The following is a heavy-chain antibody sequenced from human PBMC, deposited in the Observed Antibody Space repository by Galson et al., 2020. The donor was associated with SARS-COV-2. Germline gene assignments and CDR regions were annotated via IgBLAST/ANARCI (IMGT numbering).Heavy chain of an antibody. V-gene: IGHV4-34*01. CDR2: INHSGST. J-gene: IGHJ5*02. D-gene: IGHD3-22*01. Sequence: SEPLSLTCAVYGGSFSGYYWSWIRQPPGKGLEWIGEINHSGSTNYNPSLKSRVTISVDTCKNQFSLKLSSVTAADTAVYYCARDDVTMIVVRGFDPWGQGTLVTVSS. CDR1: GGSFSGYY. CDR3: ARDDVTMIVVRGFDP.